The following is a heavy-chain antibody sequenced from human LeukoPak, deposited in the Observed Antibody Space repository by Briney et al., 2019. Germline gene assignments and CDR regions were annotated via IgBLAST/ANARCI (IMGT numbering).Heavy chain of an antibody. CDR1: GGSFSGYY. CDR2: INHSGST. J-gene: IGHJ5*02. CDR3: ARRLGRFLEWLSKSNWFDP. Sequence: SETLSLTCAVYGGSFSGYYWSWIRQPPGKGLEWIGEINHSGSTNYNPSLKSRVTISVDTSKNQFSLKLSSVTAADTAVYYCARRLGRFLEWLSKSNWFDPWGQGTLVTVSS. V-gene: IGHV4-34*01. D-gene: IGHD3-3*01.